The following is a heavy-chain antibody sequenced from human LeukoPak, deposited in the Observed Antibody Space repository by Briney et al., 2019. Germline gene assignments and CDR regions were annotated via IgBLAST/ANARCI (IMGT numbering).Heavy chain of an antibody. Sequence: GGSLRLSCAASGFTFSSYEMNWVRQAPGKGVEWVSYISSSGRTMYYADSVKGRFTFSRDNAKNSLYLQMNSLRAEDTAVYYCARESGLTMVRGTFDYWGQGTLVTVSS. V-gene: IGHV3-48*03. CDR3: ARESGLTMVRGTFDY. J-gene: IGHJ4*02. CDR1: GFTFSSYE. CDR2: ISSSGRTM. D-gene: IGHD3-10*01.